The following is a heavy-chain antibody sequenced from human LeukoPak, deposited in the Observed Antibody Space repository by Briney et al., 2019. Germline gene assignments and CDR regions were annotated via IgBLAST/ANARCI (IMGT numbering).Heavy chain of an antibody. D-gene: IGHD6-19*01. CDR3: AKDLEQSYSGWSASYED. CDR2: IWYDGSNK. Sequence: GGALRLSCAASGFTFSSYGMHWVRQAPGKGLEWVAVIWYDGSNKYYADSVKGRFTISRDNSKNTLYLQMNSVSAEDTAVYYCAKDLEQSYSGWSASYEDWGQGTLVTVSS. CDR1: GFTFSSYG. J-gene: IGHJ4*02. V-gene: IGHV3-33*06.